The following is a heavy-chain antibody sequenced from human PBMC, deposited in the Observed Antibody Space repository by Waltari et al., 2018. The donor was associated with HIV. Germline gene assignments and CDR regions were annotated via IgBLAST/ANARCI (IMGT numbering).Heavy chain of an antibody. D-gene: IGHD3-10*01. Sequence: EVQLVESGGGLVQPGRSLRLSCAASGFTFEAYAMHWVRHAPGKGREWVSGISWNSGSIGYADSVKGRFTISRDNAKNSLYLQMNSLRAEDTALYYCAKDLETYYYGSGGLDVWGQGTTVTVSS. CDR3: AKDLETYYYGSGGLDV. CDR1: GFTFEAYA. CDR2: ISWNSGSI. V-gene: IGHV3-9*01. J-gene: IGHJ6*02.